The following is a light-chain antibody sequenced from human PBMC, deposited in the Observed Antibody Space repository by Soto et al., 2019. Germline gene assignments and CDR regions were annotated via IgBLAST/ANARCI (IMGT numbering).Light chain of an antibody. J-gene: IGKJ4*01. CDR2: DAS. Sequence: EIVLTQSPATLSLSPGERATLSCRASQSVSNYLAWYQQKPGQAPRLLIYDASNRATGIPARFSGSGSGTDFTPPISRLEPEDFAVYYCQQRSNWPLLTFGVGTKVEIK. CDR3: QQRSNWPLLT. CDR1: QSVSNY. V-gene: IGKV3-11*01.